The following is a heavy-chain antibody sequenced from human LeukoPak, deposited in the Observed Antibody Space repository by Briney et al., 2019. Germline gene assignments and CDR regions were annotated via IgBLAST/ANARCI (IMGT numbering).Heavy chain of an antibody. J-gene: IGHJ5*02. Sequence: SETLSLTCIVSGGSISSYYWSWVRHPPGKGLEWVGYIYYSGSTNYNPSLKSRVTISVDASKSQFSLKLSSVTAADTAVYYCARHGTPGTNLNWFDPWGQGTLVTVSS. CDR2: IYYSGST. CDR3: ARHGTPGTNLNWFDP. V-gene: IGHV4-59*01. D-gene: IGHD1-1*01. CDR1: GGSISSYY.